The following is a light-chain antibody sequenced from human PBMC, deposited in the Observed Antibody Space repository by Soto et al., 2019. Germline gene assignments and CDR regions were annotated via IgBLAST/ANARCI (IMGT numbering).Light chain of an antibody. CDR3: TSYTSSNNYV. J-gene: IGLJ1*01. Sequence: SALTQPASVSGSPGQSITISCTGASSDVGRYNYVSWYQQYPGKAPTLMIYEISNRPSGVSIRFSGSKSGNTASLTISGLKAEDEADYYCTSYTSSNNYVFVGGTKVTV. CDR2: EIS. V-gene: IGLV2-14*01. CDR1: SSDVGRYNY.